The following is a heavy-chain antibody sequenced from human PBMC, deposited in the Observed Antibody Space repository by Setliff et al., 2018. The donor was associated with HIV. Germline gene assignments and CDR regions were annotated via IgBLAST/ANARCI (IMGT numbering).Heavy chain of an antibody. CDR1: GGSISSSSYY. V-gene: IGHV4-61*05. D-gene: IGHD3-16*02. J-gene: IGHJ4*02. CDR3: ARVMAGSYDYVWGSYRYTGGFDY. CDR2: IYYSGST. Sequence: PSETLSLTCAVSGGSISSSSYYWGWIRQSPGKGLEWIGYIYYSGSTNYNPSLKSRVTISVDTSKNQFSLKLSSVTAADTAVYYCARVMAGSYDYVWGSYRYTGGFDYWGQGTLVTVSS.